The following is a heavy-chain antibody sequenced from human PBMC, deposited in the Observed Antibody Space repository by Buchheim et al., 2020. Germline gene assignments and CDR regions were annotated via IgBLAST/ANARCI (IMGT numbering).Heavy chain of an antibody. D-gene: IGHD7-27*01. J-gene: IGHJ4*02. V-gene: IGHV3-30*18. CDR2: ISYDGSNK. Sequence: QVQLVESGGGVVQPGRSLRLSCAASGFTFSSYGMHWVRQAPGKGLEWVAVISYDGSNKYYADSVKGRFPISRDNSKNTLYLQMNSLRAEDTAVYYCAKDLSGDDTGYWGQGTL. CDR3: AKDLSGDDTGY. CDR1: GFTFSSYG.